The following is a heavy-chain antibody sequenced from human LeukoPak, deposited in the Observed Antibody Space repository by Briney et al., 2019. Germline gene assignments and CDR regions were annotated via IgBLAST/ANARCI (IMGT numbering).Heavy chain of an antibody. Sequence: SETLSLTCTVSGGSISNYYWTWIRQPAGRGLEWIGRIYTSGRTSYNPSLKSRVTMSVDTSKSQFSLRLASVTAADTAVYYCARGDYYGSNNYSPHAFDIWGQGTMVTVSS. D-gene: IGHD3-22*01. CDR1: GGSISNYY. CDR3: ARGDYYGSNNYSPHAFDI. CDR2: IYTSGRT. J-gene: IGHJ3*02. V-gene: IGHV4-4*07.